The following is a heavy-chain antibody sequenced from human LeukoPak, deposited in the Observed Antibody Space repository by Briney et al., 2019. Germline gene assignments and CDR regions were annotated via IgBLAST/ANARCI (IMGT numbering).Heavy chain of an antibody. CDR3: ARDGDPSGYYYGPLDY. D-gene: IGHD3-22*01. J-gene: IGHJ4*02. CDR1: GLAFSTYS. Sequence: PGGSLRLSCAASGLAFSTYSMNWVRQAPGKGLEWVSYISSSSSRIYYADSVKGRFTISRDNAKNSLYLQMNSLRAGDTAEYYCARDGDPSGYYYGPLDYWGQGTLVTVSS. CDR2: ISSSSSRI. V-gene: IGHV3-48*04.